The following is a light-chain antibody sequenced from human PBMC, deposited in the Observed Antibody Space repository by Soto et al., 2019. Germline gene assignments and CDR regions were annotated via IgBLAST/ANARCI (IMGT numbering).Light chain of an antibody. V-gene: IGKV3-20*01. CDR3: HQYDNTPQT. J-gene: IGKJ2*01. Sequence: EIVLTQSPGTLSLSPGERGTLSCRASQSISSSYLAWYQQKPGQAPRLLISGASTRATGIPDRFSGSGSGTDFSLTISRLEPEDFAVYYCHQYDNTPQTFGQGTKV. CDR1: QSISSSY. CDR2: GAS.